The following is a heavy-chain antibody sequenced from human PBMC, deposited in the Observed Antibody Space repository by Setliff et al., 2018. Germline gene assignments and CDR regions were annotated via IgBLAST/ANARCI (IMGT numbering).Heavy chain of an antibody. V-gene: IGHV4-39*01. CDR3: ARRDEYLQFREFFDF. Sequence: SGTLSLTCTVSGDSISSTYYYWGWIRQPPGKGLEWIGSIDRTGNRYYNSPLRSRVTLSIDMSRNEFSLELRSMTAADTAMYYCARRDEYLQFREFFDFWGQGILVTVSS. D-gene: IGHD3-10*01. CDR2: IDRTGNR. CDR1: GDSISSTYYY. J-gene: IGHJ4*02.